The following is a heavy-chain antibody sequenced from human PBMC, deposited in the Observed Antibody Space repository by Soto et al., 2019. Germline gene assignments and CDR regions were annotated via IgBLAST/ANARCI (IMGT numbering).Heavy chain of an antibody. V-gene: IGHV1-69*12. CDR1: GGTFSSYA. CDR2: IIPIFGTA. D-gene: IGHD1-26*01. CDR3: ASHSGSSPEGRYYYGMDV. Sequence: QVQLVQSGAEVKKPGSSVKVSCKASGGTFSSYAISWVRQAPGQGLEWMGGIIPIFGTADYAQKFQGRVTITADESTRTAYMELGSLRSEDTAVYYCASHSGSSPEGRYYYGMDVWGQGTTVTVSS. J-gene: IGHJ6*02.